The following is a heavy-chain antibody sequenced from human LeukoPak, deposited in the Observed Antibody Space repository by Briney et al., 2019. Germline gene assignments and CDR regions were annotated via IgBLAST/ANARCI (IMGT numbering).Heavy chain of an antibody. CDR2: ISGRGGST. CDR3: AKDDYYDTSGYRD. CDR1: GFTFSSDA. Sequence: GGSLRLSCAASGFTFSSDAMSWVRQAPGKGLEWVSAISGRGGSTYYADSVKGRFTISRDNSKNTLYLQMNSLRAEDTAVYYCAKDDYYDTSGYRDWGQGTLVTVSS. V-gene: IGHV3-23*01. J-gene: IGHJ4*02. D-gene: IGHD3-22*01.